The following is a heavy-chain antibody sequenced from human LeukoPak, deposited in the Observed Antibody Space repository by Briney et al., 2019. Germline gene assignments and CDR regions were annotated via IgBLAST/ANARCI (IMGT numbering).Heavy chain of an antibody. CDR1: GGTFSSYA. V-gene: IGHV1-69*05. D-gene: IGHD3-3*01. CDR3: ASRVGGDYYFDY. Sequence: SVKVSCKASGGTFSSYAISWVRQAPGQGLEWMGGIIPIFGTANYGQKFQGRVTITTDESTSTAYMELSSLRSEDTAVYYCASRVGGDYYFDYWGQGTLVTVSS. CDR2: IIPIFGTA. J-gene: IGHJ4*02.